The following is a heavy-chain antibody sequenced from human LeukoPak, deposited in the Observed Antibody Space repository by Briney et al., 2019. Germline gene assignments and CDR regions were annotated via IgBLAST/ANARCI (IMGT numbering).Heavy chain of an antibody. Sequence: GGSLRLSCAASGFTVSSSYMTWVRKAPGKGLEWVSSISSSSSYIYYADSVKGRFTISRDNAKNSLYLQMNSLRAEDTAVYYCARDLFEGYDFWSGYYRPYYYYMDVWGKGTTVTVSS. D-gene: IGHD3-3*01. CDR1: GFTVSSSY. V-gene: IGHV3-21*01. CDR2: ISSSSSYI. CDR3: ARDLFEGYDFWSGYYRPYYYYMDV. J-gene: IGHJ6*03.